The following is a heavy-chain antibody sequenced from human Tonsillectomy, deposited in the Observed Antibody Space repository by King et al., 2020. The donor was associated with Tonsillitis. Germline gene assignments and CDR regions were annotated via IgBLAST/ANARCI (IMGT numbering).Heavy chain of an antibody. D-gene: IGHD6-13*01. V-gene: IGHV3-21*01. J-gene: IGHJ4*02. CDR1: GFTFSSYS. CDR3: ARGVTHHYSSSWYFDY. CDR2: ISSSSSYI. Sequence: VQLVESGGGLVKPGGSLRLSCAASGFTFSSYSMNWVRQAPGKGLEWVSSISSSSSYIYYADSVKGRFTISRDNAKNSLYLQMNSLRPEDTAVYYWARGVTHHYSSSWYFDYWGQGTLVTVSS.